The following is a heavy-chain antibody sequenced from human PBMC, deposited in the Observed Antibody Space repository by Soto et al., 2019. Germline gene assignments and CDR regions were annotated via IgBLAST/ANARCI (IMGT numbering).Heavy chain of an antibody. Sequence: ASVKVSCKASGGTFSSYAISWVRQAPGQGLEWMGGIIPIFGTANYAQKFQGRFTITADESTSTAYMELSSLRSEDTAVYYCARDRYDFWSGYYTSNWFDPWGQGTLVTVSS. J-gene: IGHJ5*02. CDR2: IIPIFGTA. D-gene: IGHD3-3*01. V-gene: IGHV1-69*13. CDR3: ARDRYDFWSGYYTSNWFDP. CDR1: GGTFSSYA.